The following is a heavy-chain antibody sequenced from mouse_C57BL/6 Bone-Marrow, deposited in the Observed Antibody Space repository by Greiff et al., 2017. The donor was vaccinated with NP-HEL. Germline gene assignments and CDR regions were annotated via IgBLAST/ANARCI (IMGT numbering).Heavy chain of an antibody. CDR3: ARHGDLLLFAY. V-gene: IGHV5-6*01. CDR1: GFTFSSYG. D-gene: IGHD2-1*01. CDR2: ISSGGSYT. Sequence: VQLKESGGDLVKPGGSLKLSCAASGFTFSSYGMSWVRQTPDKRLEWVATISSGGSYTYYPDSVKGRFTISRDNAKNTLYLQMSSLKSEDTAMYYCARHGDLLLFAYWGQGTLVTVSA. J-gene: IGHJ3*01.